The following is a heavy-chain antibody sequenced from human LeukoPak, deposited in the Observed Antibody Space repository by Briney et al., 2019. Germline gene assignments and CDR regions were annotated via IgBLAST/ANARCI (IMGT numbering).Heavy chain of an antibody. CDR3: AAESIVGATTESYVDY. V-gene: IGHV4-38-2*01. CDR2: IYHSGST. CDR1: GYSISSGYY. D-gene: IGHD1-26*01. Sequence: SETLSLTCAVSGYSISSGYYWGWIRQPPGKGLESIGSIYHSGSTYYNPSLKSRVTISVDTSKNQFSLKLSSVTAADTAVYYCAAESIVGATTESYVDYWGQGTLVTVSS. J-gene: IGHJ4*02.